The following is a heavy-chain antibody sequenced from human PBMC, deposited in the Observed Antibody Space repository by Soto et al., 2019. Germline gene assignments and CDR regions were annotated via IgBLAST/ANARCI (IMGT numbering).Heavy chain of an antibody. CDR3: AKGGHVLLWFGELSAGPGFDY. CDR1: GFTFSSYG. V-gene: IGHV3-30*18. Sequence: PGGSLRLSCAASGFTFSSYGMHWVRQAPGKGLEWVAVISYDGSNKYYADSVKGRFTISRDNSKNTLYLQINSLRAEDTAVYYCAKGGHVLLWFGELSAGPGFDYWGQGTLVTVSS. D-gene: IGHD3-10*01. CDR2: ISYDGSNK. J-gene: IGHJ4*02.